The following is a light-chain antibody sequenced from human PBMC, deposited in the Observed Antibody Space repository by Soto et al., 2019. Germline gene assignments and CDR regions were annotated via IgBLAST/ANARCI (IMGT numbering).Light chain of an antibody. Sequence: EIVMTQSPATLSVSPGERATLSCRASQSLSTNLAWYQQKPGRAPRLLFYGASTRATGIPARFSGSGSGTEFTLTISSLQSEDFAVYYCQQYSNWPRTFGQGTKEDIK. J-gene: IGKJ1*01. V-gene: IGKV3-15*01. CDR1: QSLSTN. CDR3: QQYSNWPRT. CDR2: GAS.